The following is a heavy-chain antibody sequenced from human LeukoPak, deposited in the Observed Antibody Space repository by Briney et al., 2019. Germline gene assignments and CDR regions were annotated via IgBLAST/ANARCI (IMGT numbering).Heavy chain of an antibody. CDR3: AREDSGSAYYFDY. J-gene: IGHJ4*02. CDR1: GYTFTGYY. V-gene: IGHV1-2*04. CDR2: INPNSGGT. D-gene: IGHD1-26*01. Sequence: ASVKVSCKASGYTFTGYYMHWVRQAPGQGLEWMGWINPNSGGTNYAQKFQGWVTMTRDTSISTAYMELSSLRSEDTAVYYCAREDSGSAYYFDYWGQGTLVTVSS.